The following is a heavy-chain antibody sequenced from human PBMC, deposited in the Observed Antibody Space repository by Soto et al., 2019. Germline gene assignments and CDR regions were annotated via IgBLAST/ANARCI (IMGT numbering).Heavy chain of an antibody. D-gene: IGHD1-26*01. CDR1: GFPLPPYN. CDR3: ARDRASVCDPTSSHRDG. V-gene: IGHV3-21*01. CDR2: IRSSRGFI. J-gene: IGHJ4*02. Sequence: GASLRPSCAASGFPLPPYNMNWVRQAPGKGMEWVSSIRSSRGFIFYADSVKGRFTISRDNAGNSLFLEMNSLRAEDTAVYYCARDRASVCDPTSSHRDGWGQVTRVTLTS.